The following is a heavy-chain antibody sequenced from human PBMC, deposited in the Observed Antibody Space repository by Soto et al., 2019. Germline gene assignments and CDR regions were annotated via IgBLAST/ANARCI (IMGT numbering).Heavy chain of an antibody. J-gene: IGHJ6*02. Sequence: QVQLVQSGAEVKKPGSSVKVSSKASGGIFSTYVITWVRQAPGQGLEWMGGVIPMVGTTNYAQKFQGRVTITADESTSTTYMELSSLRSEDTAMYYCARGSGSRVRDYYYGMDVWGQGTTVTVSS. V-gene: IGHV1-69*01. CDR1: GGIFSTYV. CDR2: VIPMVGTT. CDR3: ARGSGSRVRDYYYGMDV. D-gene: IGHD1-1*01.